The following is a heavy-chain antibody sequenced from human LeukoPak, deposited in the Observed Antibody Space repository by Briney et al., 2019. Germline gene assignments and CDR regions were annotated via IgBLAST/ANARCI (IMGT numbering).Heavy chain of an antibody. CDR2: INIDGSYT. CDR1: GFTFSSYW. Sequence: GGSLRLSCAASGFTFSSYWMHWARQAPGKGLEWVSLINIDGSYTSFADSVKGRFTFSRDNAKNTLYLQMNSLRAEDTTVYYCARASHDILTGYYGDYWGQGTLVTVSS. CDR3: ARASHDILTGYYGDY. V-gene: IGHV3-74*01. D-gene: IGHD3-9*01. J-gene: IGHJ4*02.